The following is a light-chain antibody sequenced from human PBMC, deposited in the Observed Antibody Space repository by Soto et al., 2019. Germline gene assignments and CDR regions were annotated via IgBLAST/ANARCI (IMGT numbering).Light chain of an antibody. CDR1: QSVSSSY. CDR2: GAS. V-gene: IGKV3-20*01. Sequence: VVFTQSSGTLSLSPGERATLSCRASQSVSSSYLAWYQQKPGQAPRLLIYGASSRATGIPDRFSGSGSGTDFTLTISRLEPEDFAVYYCQQYGSSPIPFGQGTRLAIK. J-gene: IGKJ5*01. CDR3: QQYGSSPIP.